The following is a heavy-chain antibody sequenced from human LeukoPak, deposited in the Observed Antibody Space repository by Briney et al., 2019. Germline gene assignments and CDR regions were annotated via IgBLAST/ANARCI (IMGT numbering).Heavy chain of an antibody. CDR2: IYHSGST. CDR1: GGSISSSNW. V-gene: IGHV4-4*02. J-gene: IGHJ6*04. Sequence: SETLSLTCAVSGGSISSSNWWSWVRQPPGKGLEWIGEIYHSGSTNYNPSFKSRVTISVDKSKNQFSLKLSSVTAADTAVYYCARGYCSSTSCYYYGMDVWGKGTTVTVSS. CDR3: ARGYCSSTSCYYYGMDV. D-gene: IGHD2-2*01.